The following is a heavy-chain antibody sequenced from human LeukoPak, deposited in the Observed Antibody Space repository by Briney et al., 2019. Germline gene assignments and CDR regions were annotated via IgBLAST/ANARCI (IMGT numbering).Heavy chain of an antibody. Sequence: RGSLRLSCAASGFTVSSNYMTWVRQAPGKGLEWVSVIYSGGGTYYADSVKDRFTISRDISKNTVYLQMNSLGADDTAVYYCARDIQIVPNGMDVWGQGTTVTVSS. CDR2: IYSGGGT. D-gene: IGHD6-6*01. V-gene: IGHV3-66*01. J-gene: IGHJ6*02. CDR3: ARDIQIVPNGMDV. CDR1: GFTVSSNY.